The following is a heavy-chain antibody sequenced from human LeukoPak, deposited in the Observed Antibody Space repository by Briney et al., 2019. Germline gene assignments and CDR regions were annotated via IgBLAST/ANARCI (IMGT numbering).Heavy chain of an antibody. Sequence: PGGSLRLSCAASGFTVGNNHMNWVRQAPGKGLEWVSLIYSGGNTQYADSVKGRFIIYRDSSKNTLYLQMNSLRVEDTAVYYCATRAVAAPYWGQGTLVTVSS. CDR1: GFTVGNNH. D-gene: IGHD6-19*01. V-gene: IGHV3-66*01. CDR2: IYSGGNT. CDR3: ATRAVAAPY. J-gene: IGHJ4*02.